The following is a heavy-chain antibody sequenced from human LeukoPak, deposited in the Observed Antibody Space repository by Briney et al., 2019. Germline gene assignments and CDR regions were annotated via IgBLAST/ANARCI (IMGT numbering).Heavy chain of an antibody. CDR3: AKDRNGLYYYYGMDV. V-gene: IGHV3-23*01. J-gene: IGHJ6*02. CDR2: ISGSGGST. D-gene: IGHD1-1*01. Sequence: PGGSLRLSCAASGFTFSSYWMSWVRQAPGKGLEWVSAISGSGGSTYYADSVKGRFTISRDNSKNTLYLQMNSLRAEDTAVYYCAKDRNGLYYYYGMDVWGQGTTVTVSS. CDR1: GFTFSSYW.